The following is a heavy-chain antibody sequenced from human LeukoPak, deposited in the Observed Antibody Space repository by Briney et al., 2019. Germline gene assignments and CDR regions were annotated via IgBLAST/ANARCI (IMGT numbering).Heavy chain of an antibody. CDR2: INHSGST. CDR1: GGSFSGYY. CDR3: ARDNSGAGSFDY. D-gene: IGHD3-10*01. J-gene: IGHJ4*02. V-gene: IGHV4-34*01. Sequence: PSETLSLTCAVYGGSFSGYYWSWIRQPPGKGLEWIGEINHSGSTNYNPSLKSRVTISVDTSKNQFSLKLSSVTAADTAVYYCARDNSGAGSFDYWGQGTLVTVSS.